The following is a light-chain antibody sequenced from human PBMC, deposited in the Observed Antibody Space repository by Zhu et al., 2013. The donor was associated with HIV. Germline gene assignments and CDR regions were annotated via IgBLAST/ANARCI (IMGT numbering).Light chain of an antibody. Sequence: QSALTQPASVSGSPGQSITISCTGTSSDVGSYNLVSWYQQHPGKAPKLMIYEGSNRPSGVPDRFSVSKSDTSASLAISGLRTEDEADYYCQSYDSALSGSVFGGGTKLTVL. J-gene: IGLJ3*02. CDR1: SSDVGSYNL. V-gene: IGLV2-14*02. CDR3: QSYDSALSGSV. CDR2: EGS.